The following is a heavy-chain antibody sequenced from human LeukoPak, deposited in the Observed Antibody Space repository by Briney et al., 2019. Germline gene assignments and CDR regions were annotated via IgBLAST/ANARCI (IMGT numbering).Heavy chain of an antibody. CDR1: GGSISSYY. V-gene: IGHV4-4*07. CDR2: IYTSGST. CDR3: ARYRRGYSYGRTTYYYYYMDV. Sequence: SETLSLTCTVSGGSISSYYWSWLRQPAGKGLEWLGRIYTSGSTNYNPSLKSRVTMSVDTSKNQFSLKLSSVTAADTAVYYCARYRRGYSYGRTTYYYYYMDVWGKGTTVTISS. J-gene: IGHJ6*03. D-gene: IGHD5-18*01.